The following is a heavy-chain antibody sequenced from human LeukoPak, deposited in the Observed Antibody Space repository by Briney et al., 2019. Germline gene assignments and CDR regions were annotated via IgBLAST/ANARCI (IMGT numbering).Heavy chain of an antibody. Sequence: ASVKVSCKASGYTFTSYDINWVRQATGQGLEWMGWMNPNSGNTGYAQKFQGRVTITRNTSISTAYMELSSLRSEDTAVYYCARWESSGWFPFDYWGQGTLVTVSS. CDR2: MNPNSGNT. V-gene: IGHV1-8*03. J-gene: IGHJ4*02. CDR3: ARWESSGWFPFDY. CDR1: GYTFTSYD. D-gene: IGHD6-19*01.